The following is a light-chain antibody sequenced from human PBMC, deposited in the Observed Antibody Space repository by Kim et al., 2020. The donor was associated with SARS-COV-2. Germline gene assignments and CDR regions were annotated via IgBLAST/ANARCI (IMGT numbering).Light chain of an antibody. J-gene: IGLJ3*02. CDR2: DVT. CDR3: NSYTGTSTWV. CDR1: SSDFGGYDH. Sequence: GQSTAISFTGTSSDFGGYDHVSWYQQHPGKAPKLIIFDVTKRPSGVSNRFSGSKSGNTASLTISGLQTDDEADYYCNSYTGTSTWVFGGGTQLTVL. V-gene: IGLV2-14*04.